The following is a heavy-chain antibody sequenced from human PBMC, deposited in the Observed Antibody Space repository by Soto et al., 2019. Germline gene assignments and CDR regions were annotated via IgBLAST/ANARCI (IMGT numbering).Heavy chain of an antibody. J-gene: IGHJ6*02. CDR3: ARDHNFGFILYAMDV. CDR2: INPSSGRT. V-gene: IGHV1-46*01. D-gene: IGHD2-15*01. Sequence: ASVKVSCKASGYTFTSYSMHRVRQAPGQGLEWMGIINPSSGRTSYAQNFQGRVTMTSDTSTSIVYMEMSSLKSEDTAVYYCARDHNFGFILYAMDVWGQGTTVTVSS. CDR1: GYTFTSYS.